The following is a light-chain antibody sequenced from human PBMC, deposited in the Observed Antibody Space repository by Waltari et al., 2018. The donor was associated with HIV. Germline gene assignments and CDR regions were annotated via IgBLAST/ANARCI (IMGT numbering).Light chain of an antibody. CDR1: SSDVGGYNY. V-gene: IGLV2-23*02. Sequence: QSALTQPASVSGSPGQSITISCTGTSSDVGGYNYVSWYQQHPGKAPKLMIYDVSKRPSGVSNRFSGSKSGNTASLTISGLQAEDEAEYYCCSYAGSVVFGGGTKLTVL. CDR3: CSYAGSVV. J-gene: IGLJ2*01. CDR2: DVS.